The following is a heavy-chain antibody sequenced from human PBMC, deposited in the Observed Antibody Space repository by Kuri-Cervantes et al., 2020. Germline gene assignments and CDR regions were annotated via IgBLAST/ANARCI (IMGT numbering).Heavy chain of an antibody. CDR3: ASWGRLGDYYDSSGFP. CDR1: GGSFSGYY. Sequence: ESLKISCAVYGGSFSGYYWSWIRQPPGKGLEWIGEINHSGSTNYNPSLKSRVTISVDTSKNQFSLKLSSVTAADTAVYYCASWGRLGDYYDSSGFPWGQGTMVTVSS. D-gene: IGHD3-22*01. V-gene: IGHV4-34*01. J-gene: IGHJ3*01. CDR2: INHSGST.